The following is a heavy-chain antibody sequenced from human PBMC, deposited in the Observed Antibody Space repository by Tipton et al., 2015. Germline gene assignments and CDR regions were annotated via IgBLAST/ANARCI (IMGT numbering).Heavy chain of an antibody. V-gene: IGHV4-4*07. CDR1: GGSISTHH. J-gene: IGHJ5*02. CDR3: ARLTTYSSSWYWFDP. CDR2: VHSNGIT. D-gene: IGHD6-13*01. Sequence: TLSLTCTVSGGSISTHHWCWIRQSAGKRLEWIGRVHSNGITNYNPSLNSRFTMSVDTSKNQFSLKLTSATAADTAVYYCARLTTYSSSWYWFDPWGQGTLVSVSS.